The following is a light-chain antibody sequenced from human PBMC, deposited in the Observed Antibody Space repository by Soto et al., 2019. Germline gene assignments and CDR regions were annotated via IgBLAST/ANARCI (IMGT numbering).Light chain of an antibody. CDR2: AAS. J-gene: IGKJ4*01. CDR3: QQYNEWPLT. V-gene: IGKV1-12*01. Sequence: DIQMTQSPSSVSASVGDRVTITCRASQGISSWLAWYQQKPGKAPKLLIYAASSLQSGVPSRFSGSGSGTELTLTISSVQSEDFAVYYCQQYNEWPLTFGGGTKVEIK. CDR1: QGISSW.